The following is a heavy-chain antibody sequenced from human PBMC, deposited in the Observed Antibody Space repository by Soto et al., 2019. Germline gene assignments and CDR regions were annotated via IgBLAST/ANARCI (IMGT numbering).Heavy chain of an antibody. CDR2: ISYDGSDK. CDR3: ARHSYGMDF. J-gene: IGHJ6*02. CDR1: GFTFSNDG. Sequence: PGGSLRLSCAASGFTFSNDGMHWVRQAPGKGLEWVAVISYDGSDKYYAASVKGRFTISRDNSKNTLDLQMNSLRAEDTAVYHCARHSYGMDFWGQGTPVTVSS. V-gene: IGHV3-30*03.